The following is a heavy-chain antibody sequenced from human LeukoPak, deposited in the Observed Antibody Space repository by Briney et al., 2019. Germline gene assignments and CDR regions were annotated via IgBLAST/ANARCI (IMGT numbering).Heavy chain of an antibody. D-gene: IGHD6-19*01. CDR1: GFTFSSYA. CDR2: IKQDGSEK. CDR3: ARDRGSSGRLGRFDN. Sequence: GGSLRLSCAASGFTFSSYAMHWVRQAPGKGLEWVANIKQDGSEKYYVDSVKGRFTISRDNAKKLLYLQMNSLRVEDTAVYYCARDRGSSGRLGRFDNWGQGTLVTVSP. V-gene: IGHV3-7*01. J-gene: IGHJ4*02.